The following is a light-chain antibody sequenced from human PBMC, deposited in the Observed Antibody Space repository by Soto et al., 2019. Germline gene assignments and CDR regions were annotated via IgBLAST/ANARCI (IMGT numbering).Light chain of an antibody. CDR1: QSVNRQ. V-gene: IGKV3-11*01. CDR2: DTS. CDR3: QQRCNVIPHT. Sequence: IAMNQYPASVSTPPVYRRTLSCRSSQSVNRQVLWYQNRPGQAPRLPIYDTSARAAGIQARFSGSGSGTDFTLTISSLEPEDFAVYYCQQRCNVIPHTLGQGTRLDIK. J-gene: IGKJ5*01.